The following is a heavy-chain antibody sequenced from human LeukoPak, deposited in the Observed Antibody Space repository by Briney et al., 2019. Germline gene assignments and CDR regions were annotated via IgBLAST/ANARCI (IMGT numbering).Heavy chain of an antibody. J-gene: IGHJ4*02. Sequence: PGGSLRLSCAASGFTFSSYSMNWVRQAPGKGLEWVSSISSSSSYIYYADSVKGRFTISRDNAKNSLYLQMNSLRAEDTAVYYCARDHSYYDFWSGTGKHGGFDYWGQGTLVTVSS. CDR2: ISSSSSYI. CDR1: GFTFSSYS. V-gene: IGHV3-21*01. D-gene: IGHD3-3*01. CDR3: ARDHSYYDFWSGTGKHGGFDY.